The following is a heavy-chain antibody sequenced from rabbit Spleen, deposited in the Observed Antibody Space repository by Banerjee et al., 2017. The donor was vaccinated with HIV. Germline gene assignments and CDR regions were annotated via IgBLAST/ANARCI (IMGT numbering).Heavy chain of an antibody. CDR1: GFDFSDIYW. CDR2: INTNSGGRT. V-gene: IGHV1S40*01. J-gene: IGHJ2*01. D-gene: IGHD1-1*01. Sequence: QSLEESGGDLVKPGASLTLTCKASGFDFSDIYWISWVRQAPGKGLEWIGCINTNSGGRTYYASWAKGRFTISKTSSTAVTLQMTSLTAADTATYFCARNYVNAFDPWGPGTL. CDR3: ARNYVNAFDP.